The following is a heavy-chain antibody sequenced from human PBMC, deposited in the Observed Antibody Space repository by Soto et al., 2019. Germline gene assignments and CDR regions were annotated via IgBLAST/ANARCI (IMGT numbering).Heavy chain of an antibody. CDR2: IIPISGTA. D-gene: IGHD3-22*01. CDR3: ASNYYDSSGYYLYWYFDL. Sequence: QVQLVQSGAEVKKPGSSVKVSCKASGGTFSSYAISWVRQAPGQGLEWMGGIIPISGTANYAQKFQGRVTITADESTSTAYMELSSLRSEDTAVYYCASNYYDSSGYYLYWYFDLWGRGTLVTVSS. CDR1: GGTFSSYA. J-gene: IGHJ2*01. V-gene: IGHV1-69*01.